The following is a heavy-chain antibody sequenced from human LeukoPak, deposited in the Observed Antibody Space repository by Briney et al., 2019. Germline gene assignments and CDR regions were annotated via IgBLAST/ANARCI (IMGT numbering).Heavy chain of an antibody. J-gene: IGHJ4*02. CDR2: INHSGST. D-gene: IGHD4-11*01. CDR3: ASGSNYVLDY. CDR1: GGSFSGYY. Sequence: SETLSLTCAVYGGSFSGYYWSWIRQPPGKGLEWIGEINHSGSTNYNPSLKSRVTIPVDTSKNQFSLKLSSVTAADTAVYYCASGSNYVLDYWGQGTLVTVSS. V-gene: IGHV4-34*01.